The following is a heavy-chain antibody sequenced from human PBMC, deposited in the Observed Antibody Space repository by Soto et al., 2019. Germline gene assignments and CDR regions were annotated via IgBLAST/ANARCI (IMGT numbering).Heavy chain of an antibody. CDR2: ISYDGSNK. V-gene: IGHV3-30-3*01. J-gene: IGHJ4*02. CDR3: ARAGDSSSWYIGDMFDY. D-gene: IGHD6-13*01. CDR1: GFTFSSYA. Sequence: QVQLVESGGGVVQPGRSLRLSCAASGFTFSSYAMHWVRQAPGKGLEWVAVISYDGSNKYYADSVKGRFTISRDNSKNTLYLQMNSLRAEDTAVYYCARAGDSSSWYIGDMFDYWGQGTLVTVSS.